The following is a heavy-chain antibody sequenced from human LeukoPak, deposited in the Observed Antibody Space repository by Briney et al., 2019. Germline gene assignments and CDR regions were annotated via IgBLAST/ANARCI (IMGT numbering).Heavy chain of an antibody. CDR2: IYPGDSDT. CDR3: ARQRSGSYHDC. J-gene: IGHJ4*02. Sequence: GESLKISCKGSGYSFANYWIGWVRQMPGKGLEYMRIIYPGDSDTRYSPSFQGQVTMSADKSISTAYLQWNSLRASDTGMYYCARQRSGSYHDCWGQGTLVTVSS. CDR1: GYSFANYW. V-gene: IGHV5-51*01. D-gene: IGHD1-26*01.